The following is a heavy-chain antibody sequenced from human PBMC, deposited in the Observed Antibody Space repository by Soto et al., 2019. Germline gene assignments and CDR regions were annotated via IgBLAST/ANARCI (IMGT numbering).Heavy chain of an antibody. CDR3: AGELAASDAFDI. D-gene: IGHD3-10*01. CDR1: GGSISSSSYY. Sequence: QLQLQESGPGLVKPSETLSLTCTVSGGSISSSSYYWGWIRQPPGKGLEWIGSIYYSGSTYYNPSLKSRVTISVDTSKNQFSLKLSSVTAADTAVYYCAGELAASDAFDIWGQGTMVTVSS. CDR2: IYYSGST. J-gene: IGHJ3*02. V-gene: IGHV4-39*01.